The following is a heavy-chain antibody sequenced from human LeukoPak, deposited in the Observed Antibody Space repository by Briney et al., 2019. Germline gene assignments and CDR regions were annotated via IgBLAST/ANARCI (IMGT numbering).Heavy chain of an antibody. CDR1: GFTFSDYY. CDR3: ARDQTYYEFWSGYPDAFDI. V-gene: IGHV3-11*04. J-gene: IGHJ3*02. Sequence: GGSLRLSCAASGFTFSDYYMSWIRQAPGKGLEWVSYISSSGSTKYYADSVKGRFTISRDNAKNSLYLQMNSLRAEDTAVYYCARDQTYYEFWSGYPDAFDIWGQGTMVTVSS. D-gene: IGHD3-3*01. CDR2: ISSSGSTK.